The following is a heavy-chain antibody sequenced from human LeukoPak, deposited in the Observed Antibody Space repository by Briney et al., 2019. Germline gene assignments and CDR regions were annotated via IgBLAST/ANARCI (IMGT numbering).Heavy chain of an antibody. CDR2: IIPIFGTA. J-gene: IGHJ4*02. D-gene: IGHD1-26*01. CDR3: ATVSGSYHPFDY. CDR1: GGTFSSYA. Sequence: GASVKVSCKASGGTFSSYAISWVRQAPGQGLEWMGGIIPIFGTANYAQKFQGRVTITADESTSTAYMELSSLRSEDTAVYYCATVSGSYHPFDYWGQGTLVSVSS. V-gene: IGHV1-69*13.